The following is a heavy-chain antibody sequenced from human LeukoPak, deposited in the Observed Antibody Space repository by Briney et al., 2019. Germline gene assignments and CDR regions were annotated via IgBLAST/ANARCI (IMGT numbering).Heavy chain of an antibody. J-gene: IGHJ4*02. CDR2: INPSGGST. D-gene: IGHD3-10*01. V-gene: IGHV1-46*01. CDR1: GYTFTSYY. Sequence: ASVKVSCKASGYTFTSYYMHWVRQAPGQGLEWMGIINPSGGSTSYAQKSQGRVTMTRDTSTSTVYMELSSLRSEDTAVYYCASSQLLYGSGSRHFDYWGQGTLVTVSS. CDR3: ASSQLLYGSGSRHFDY.